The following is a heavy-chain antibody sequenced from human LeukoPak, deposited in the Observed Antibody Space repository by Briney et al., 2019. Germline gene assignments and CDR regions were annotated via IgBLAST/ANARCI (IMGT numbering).Heavy chain of an antibody. J-gene: IGHJ4*02. CDR2: IYHSGST. CDR3: ARRDYYDSRGFGY. CDR1: GGSISSGGYS. V-gene: IGHV4-30-2*01. D-gene: IGHD3-22*01. Sequence: SETLSLTCAVSGGSISSGGYSWSWIRQPPGKGLEWIGYIYHSGSTYYNPSLKSRVTISVDTSKNQFSLKLSSVTAADTAVYYCARRDYYDSRGFGYWGQGTLVTVSS.